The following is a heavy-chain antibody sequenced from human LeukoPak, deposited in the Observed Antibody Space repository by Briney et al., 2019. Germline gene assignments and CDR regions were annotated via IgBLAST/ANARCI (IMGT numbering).Heavy chain of an antibody. V-gene: IGHV4-59*12. CDR1: GGSISSYY. D-gene: IGHD6-19*01. CDR3: ARLKSGWYLSYYYIDV. Sequence: SETLSLTCTVSGGSISSYYWSWIRQPPGKGLEWIGYIYYSGGTNYNPSLKSRVTISVDTSKNQFSLRLTSVTAADTAVYYCARLKSGWYLSYYYIDVWGKGTTVTVSS. CDR2: IYYSGGT. J-gene: IGHJ6*03.